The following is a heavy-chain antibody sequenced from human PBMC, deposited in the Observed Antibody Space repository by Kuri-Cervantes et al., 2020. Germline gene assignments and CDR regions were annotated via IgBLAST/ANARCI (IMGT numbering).Heavy chain of an antibody. CDR3: AKEEWLVPSAEDY. D-gene: IGHD6-19*01. CDR1: GFTFSDYY. Sequence: GESLKISCTASGFTFSDYYMSWIRQAPGKGLEWVSYISSSGSTTYYADSVKGRFTISRDNSKNTLYLQMNSLRAEDTAVYYCAKEEWLVPSAEDYWGQGTLVTVSS. CDR2: ISSSGSTT. J-gene: IGHJ4*02. V-gene: IGHV3-11*01.